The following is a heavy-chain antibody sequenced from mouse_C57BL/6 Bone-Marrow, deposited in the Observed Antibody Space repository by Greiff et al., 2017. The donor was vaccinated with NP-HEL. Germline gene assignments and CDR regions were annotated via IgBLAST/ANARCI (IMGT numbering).Heavy chain of an antibody. J-gene: IGHJ3*01. CDR2: IYPGNSDT. V-gene: IGHV1-5*01. D-gene: IGHD2-4*01. Sequence: VQLKQSGTVLARPGASVKMSCKTSGYTFTSYWMHWVKQRPGQGLEWIGAIYPGNSDTSYNQKFKGKAKLTAVTSASTAYMELSSLTNEDSAVYYCTRDRLRRGAWFAYWGQGTLVTVSA. CDR1: GYTFTSYW. CDR3: TRDRLRRGAWFAY.